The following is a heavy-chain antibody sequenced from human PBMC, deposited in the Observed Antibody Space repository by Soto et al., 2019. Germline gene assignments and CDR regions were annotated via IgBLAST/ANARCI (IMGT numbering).Heavy chain of an antibody. V-gene: IGHV4-39*01. D-gene: IGHD3-3*02. Sequence: PSETLSLACTVSWDSIISSDFYWGWFRQPPGKGLEWIGSIFYLGSPYYNPSLKSRVTMSVDTSKNQFSLRLRSVTAADTALYFCARHSLALRKNNWFDPWGQGIMVTVSS. CDR2: IFYLGSP. CDR1: WDSIISSDFY. J-gene: IGHJ5*02. CDR3: ARHSLALRKNNWFDP.